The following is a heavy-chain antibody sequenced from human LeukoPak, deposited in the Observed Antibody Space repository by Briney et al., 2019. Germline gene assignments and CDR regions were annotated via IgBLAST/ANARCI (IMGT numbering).Heavy chain of an antibody. Sequence: ASVKVSCKASGYTFTGYYMHWVRQAPGQGLEWMGWINPNSGGTNYAQKFQGRVTMTRDTSISTAYMELSRLRSDDTAVYYCARRRYCTNGVCPVNNWFDPWGQGTLVTVSS. D-gene: IGHD2-8*01. CDR2: INPNSGGT. CDR3: ARRRYCTNGVCPVNNWFDP. CDR1: GYTFTGYY. V-gene: IGHV1-2*02. J-gene: IGHJ5*02.